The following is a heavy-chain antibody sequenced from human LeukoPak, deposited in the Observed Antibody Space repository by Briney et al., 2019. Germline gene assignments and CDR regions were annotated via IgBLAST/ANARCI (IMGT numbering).Heavy chain of an antibody. CDR2: IKQDGSEK. D-gene: IGHD3-3*01. V-gene: IGHV3-7*01. J-gene: IGHJ4*02. CDR3: ARVVDDFWSGQYYFDY. CDR1: GFTFSSYW. Sequence: PGGSLRLSCAASGFTFSSYWMSWVRQAPGKGLEWVANIKQDGSEKYYVDSVKGRFTISRDNAKNPLYLQMNSLRAEDTAVYYCARVVDDFWSGQYYFDYWGQGTLVTVSS.